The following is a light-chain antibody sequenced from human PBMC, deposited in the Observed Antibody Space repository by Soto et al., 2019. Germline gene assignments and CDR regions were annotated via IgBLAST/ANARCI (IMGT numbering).Light chain of an antibody. CDR3: SSYAGSTYLFV. CDR2: DDN. CDR1: SSNIGGNS. Sequence: QSVLTQPPSVSAAPGQKVTISCSGSSSNIGGNSVSWYQQLPGTAPKLLIYDDNKRPSGIPDRFSGSKSGTSATLGITGFQTGDEADYYCSSYAGSTYLFVFGTGTKVTVL. J-gene: IGLJ1*01. V-gene: IGLV1-51*01.